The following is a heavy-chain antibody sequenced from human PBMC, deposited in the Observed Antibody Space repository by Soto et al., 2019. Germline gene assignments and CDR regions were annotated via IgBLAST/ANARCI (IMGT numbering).Heavy chain of an antibody. D-gene: IGHD6-13*01. V-gene: IGHV3-23*01. CDR3: AKDRVSEAAAGYWYFDL. CDR1: GFTFSSYA. J-gene: IGHJ2*01. CDR2: ISGSGGST. Sequence: GGSLRLSCAASGFTFSSYAMSWVRQAPGKGLEWVSAISGSGGSTYYADSVKGRFTISRDNSKNTLYLQMNSLKAEDTAVYYCAKDRVSEAAAGYWYFDLWGRGTLVTVSS.